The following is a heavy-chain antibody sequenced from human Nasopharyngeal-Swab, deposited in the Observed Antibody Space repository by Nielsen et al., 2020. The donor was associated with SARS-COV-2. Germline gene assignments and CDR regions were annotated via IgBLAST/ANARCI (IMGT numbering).Heavy chain of an antibody. CDR3: ARQIGNDYDYVWGSPPAAYFDY. Sequence: GSLKLSCTVSGGSISRSSYYWGWIRQPPGKGLGWIGSIYYSGSTYYNPSLKSRVTISVDTSKNQFSLKLSSVTAADTAVYYCARQIGNDYDYVWGSPPAAYFDYWGQGTLVTVSS. V-gene: IGHV4-39*01. J-gene: IGHJ4*02. CDR1: GGSISRSSYY. CDR2: IYYSGST. D-gene: IGHD3-16*01.